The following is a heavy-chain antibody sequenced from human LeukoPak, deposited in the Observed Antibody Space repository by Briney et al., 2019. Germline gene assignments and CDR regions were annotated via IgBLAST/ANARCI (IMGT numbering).Heavy chain of an antibody. CDR2: ISSSSSYI. CDR1: GFTFSSYS. D-gene: IGHD1-26*01. J-gene: IGHJ3*02. Sequence: GGSLRLSCAASGFTFSSYSMNWVRQAPGKWLEWVSSISSSSSYIYYADSVKGRFTISRDNAKNSLYLQMNSLRAEDTAVYYCARGHGSYDAFDIWGQGTMVTVSS. CDR3: ARGHGSYDAFDI. V-gene: IGHV3-21*01.